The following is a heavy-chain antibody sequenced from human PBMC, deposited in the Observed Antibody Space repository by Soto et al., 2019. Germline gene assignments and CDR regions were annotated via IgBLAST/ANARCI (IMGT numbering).Heavy chain of an antibody. CDR2: ISAYNGNT. D-gene: IGHD3-10*01. J-gene: IGHJ6*02. Sequence: VKVSCKASGDTFTDYYIHWVRQAPGQGLEWMGWISAYNGNTNYAQKLQGRVTMTTDTSTSTAYMELRSLRSDDTAVYYCARWGFYGSGSYYTPYYYGMDVWGQGTTVTVSS. CDR3: ARWGFYGSGSYYTPYYYGMDV. V-gene: IGHV1-18*04. CDR1: GDTFTDYY.